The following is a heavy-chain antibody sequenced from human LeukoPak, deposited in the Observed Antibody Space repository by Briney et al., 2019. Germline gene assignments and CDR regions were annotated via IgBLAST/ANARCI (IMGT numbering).Heavy chain of an antibody. J-gene: IGHJ4*02. CDR1: EFIFSNYG. Sequence: GGSLRLSCAASEFIFSNYGMNWVRQAPGKGLEWVSSISGCGGSTHYVDSVKGRFTISRDKTKNTLYLQMNSLRAEDTAVYYCAKSSYYDASGYYREYYFDSWGQGTLVTVSS. CDR2: ISGCGGST. V-gene: IGHV3-23*01. D-gene: IGHD3-22*01. CDR3: AKSSYYDASGYYREYYFDS.